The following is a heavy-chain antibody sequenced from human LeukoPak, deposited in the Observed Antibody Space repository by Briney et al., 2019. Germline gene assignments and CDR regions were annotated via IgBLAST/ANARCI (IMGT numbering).Heavy chain of an antibody. Sequence: GSLRLSCAASGFTFSNYWMHWVRQAPGKGLEWISYITNNGRAMFYADSLKGRLTIFRDNAKKSLYLQMNSLRPDDTALYYCARALADTRNYYLGFDYWGQGTLVTVSS. V-gene: IGHV3-48*04. CDR3: ARALADTRNYYLGFDY. CDR2: ITNNGRAM. J-gene: IGHJ4*02. D-gene: IGHD3-22*01. CDR1: GFTFSNYW.